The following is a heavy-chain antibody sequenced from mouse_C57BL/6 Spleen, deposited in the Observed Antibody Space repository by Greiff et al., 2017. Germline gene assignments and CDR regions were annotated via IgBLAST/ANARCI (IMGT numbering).Heavy chain of an antibody. CDR2: ISDGGSYT. CDR1: GFTFSSYA. CDR3: ARGYDYDDYFDY. V-gene: IGHV5-4*03. Sequence: EVMLVESGGGLVKPGGSLKLSCAASGFTFSSYAMSWVRQTPEKRLEWVATISDGGSYTYYPDNVKGRFTISRDNAKNNLYLQMSHLKSEDTAMYYCARGYDYDDYFDYWGQGTTLTVSS. D-gene: IGHD2-4*01. J-gene: IGHJ2*01.